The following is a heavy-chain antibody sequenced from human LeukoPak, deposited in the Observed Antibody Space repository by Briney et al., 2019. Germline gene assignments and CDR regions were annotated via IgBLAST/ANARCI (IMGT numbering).Heavy chain of an antibody. J-gene: IGHJ4*02. CDR1: GFTFSSYA. Sequence: GGSLRLSCAASGFTFSSYAMSWVRQAPGKGLEWVSAISGSGGSTYYADSVKGRFTIPRDNSKNTLYLQMNSLRAEDTAVYYCATSSRYFDWLKKGYFDYWGQGTLVTVSS. CDR2: ISGSGGST. CDR3: ATSSRYFDWLKKGYFDY. D-gene: IGHD3-9*01. V-gene: IGHV3-23*01.